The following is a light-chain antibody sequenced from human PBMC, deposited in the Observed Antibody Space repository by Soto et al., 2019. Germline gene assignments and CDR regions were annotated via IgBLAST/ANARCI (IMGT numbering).Light chain of an antibody. CDR1: SSDVGGYNY. V-gene: IGLV2-14*01. CDR2: DVS. J-gene: IGLJ2*01. CDR3: SSYTSSSTPLV. Sequence: QSALTQPASVSGCPGQSITISCTGTSSDVGGYNYVSWYQQHPGKAPKLMIYDVSNRPSGVSNRFSGSKSGNTASLTISGLQAEDETDYYCSSYTSSSTPLVFGGGTKLTVL.